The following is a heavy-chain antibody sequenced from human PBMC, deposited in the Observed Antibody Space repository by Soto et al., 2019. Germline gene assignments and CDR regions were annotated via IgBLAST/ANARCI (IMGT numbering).Heavy chain of an antibody. D-gene: IGHD6-13*01. Sequence: QITLKESGPPLVKPTQTLTLTCTFSGFSLSTSGVGMGWIRQPPGKALEWLALIYWDDDKRHSPSLKSRLTITNDPSNNQVVLTMTNMDPVDTATYYCAHIVRAGTSLGVDYWGQGTLVTVSS. CDR3: AHIVRAGTSLGVDY. CDR1: GFSLSTSGVG. J-gene: IGHJ4*02. V-gene: IGHV2-5*02. CDR2: IYWDDDK.